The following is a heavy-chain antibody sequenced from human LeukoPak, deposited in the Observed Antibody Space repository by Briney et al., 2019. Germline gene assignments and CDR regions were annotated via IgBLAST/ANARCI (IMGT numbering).Heavy chain of an antibody. CDR1: GFTFSTYW. J-gene: IGHJ4*02. CDR3: ARDKLHGPTLLDY. D-gene: IGHD2-21*01. CDR2: IKQDGSEK. Sequence: PGGSLRLSCTASGFTFSTYWMSWVRQAPGKGPEWVANIKQDGSEKYYVDSVKGRFTISRDNAKNSLYLQMDSLRADDTAVNYCARDKLHGPTLLDYWGQGTLVTVSS. V-gene: IGHV3-7*01.